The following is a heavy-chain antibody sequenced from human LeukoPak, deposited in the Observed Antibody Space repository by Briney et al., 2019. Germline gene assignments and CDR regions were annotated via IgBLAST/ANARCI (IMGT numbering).Heavy chain of an antibody. CDR1: GFTFSGCG. CDR3: ARDVCSSTSCSFGY. J-gene: IGHJ4*02. CDR2: ISLDGSHK. V-gene: IGHV3-30*03. Sequence: PGGSLRLSCAASGFTFSGCGMHWVRQAPGKGLEWVADISLDGSHKYYADSVKGRFTISRDNSKNTLYLQMNSLRAEDTAVYFCARDVCSSTSCSFGYWGQGTLVTVSS. D-gene: IGHD2-2*01.